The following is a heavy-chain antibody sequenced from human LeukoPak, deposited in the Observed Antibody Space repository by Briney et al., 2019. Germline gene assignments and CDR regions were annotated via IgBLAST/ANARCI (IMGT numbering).Heavy chain of an antibody. CDR2: INPNSGGT. D-gene: IGHD3-22*01. CDR1: GYTFTGYY. CDR3: ARDKSFYYESSAYNAFDS. V-gene: IGHV1-2*02. Sequence: ASVKVSCKASGYTFTGYYIHWVRQAPGQGLEWMGWINPNSGGTNYAQKFQGRVTMTRDTSISTAYMELSRLRSDDTAVYYCARDKSFYYESSAYNAFDSWGQGTLVTVSS. J-gene: IGHJ4*02.